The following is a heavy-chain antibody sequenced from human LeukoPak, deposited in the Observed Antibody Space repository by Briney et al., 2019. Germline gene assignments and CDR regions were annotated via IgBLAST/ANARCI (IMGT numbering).Heavy chain of an antibody. Sequence: GGSLRLSCAASGFTVSSKYMSWGRQAPGKGLEWVSVIYSGGSTYYADSVKGRFTISRHNSKNMLYLQINSLRAEDTAVYYCARDQTVPPGDAFDICGQGTMVTVSS. CDR1: GFTVSSKY. CDR2: IYSGGST. CDR3: ARDQTVPPGDAFDI. D-gene: IGHD4-17*01. J-gene: IGHJ3*02. V-gene: IGHV3-53*01.